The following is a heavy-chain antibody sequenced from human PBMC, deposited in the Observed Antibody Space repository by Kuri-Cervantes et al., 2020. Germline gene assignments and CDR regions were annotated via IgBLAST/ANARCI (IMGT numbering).Heavy chain of an antibody. Sequence: GGSLTLSCAASGFTFSSYWMHWVRQAPGKGLVWVSRINSDGSSTSYADSVKGRFTISRDNAKNTLYLQMNSLRAEDTAVYYCARLGVFITYYYGMDVWGQGTTVTVSS. V-gene: IGHV3-74*01. CDR1: GFTFSSYW. CDR3: ARLGVFITYYYGMDV. D-gene: IGHD3-16*02. J-gene: IGHJ6*02. CDR2: INSDGSST.